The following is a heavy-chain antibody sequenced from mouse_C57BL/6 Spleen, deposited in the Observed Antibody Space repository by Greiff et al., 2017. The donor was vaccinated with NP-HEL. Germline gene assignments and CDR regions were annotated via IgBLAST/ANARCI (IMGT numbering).Heavy chain of an antibody. Sequence: VQLQQPGAELVRPGTSVKLSCQASGYTFTSYWMHWVKQRPGQGLEWIGVIDPSDSYTNYNQKFKGKATLTVDTSSSTAYMQLSIRTSEDSAVYCCARYSYSNYVAMDYWGQGTSVTVSS. J-gene: IGHJ4*01. CDR2: IDPSDSYT. CDR1: GYTFTSYW. D-gene: IGHD2-5*01. V-gene: IGHV1-59*01. CDR3: ARYSYSNYVAMDY.